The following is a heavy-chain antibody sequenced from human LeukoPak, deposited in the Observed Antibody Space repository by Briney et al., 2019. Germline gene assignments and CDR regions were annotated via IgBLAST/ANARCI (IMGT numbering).Heavy chain of an antibody. J-gene: IGHJ5*01. Sequence: ASVKVSCKASGNPFSTHDINWVRQASGQGLEWMGWINFNSGATGYARKFQGRVAMTRDTSINTGYMELSSLRSEDTAVYYCVTTRRLPLLGFDSWGQGTLVTVS. CDR2: INFNSGAT. CDR1: GNPFSTHD. D-gene: IGHD2-15*01. CDR3: VTTRRLPLLGFDS. V-gene: IGHV1-8*01.